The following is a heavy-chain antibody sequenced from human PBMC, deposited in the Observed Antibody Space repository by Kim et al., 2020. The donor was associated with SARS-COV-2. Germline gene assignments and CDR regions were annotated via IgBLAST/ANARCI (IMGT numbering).Heavy chain of an antibody. Sequence: GGSLRLSCAASGFIFSNYAMTWVRQAPGKGLEWVSAISGTGGGRSYSASVMKRRIITSSNNTNNTHLLLMNILTADTAAYYYATEDNSDYESRNYYYY. CDR2: ISGTGGGR. V-gene: IGHV3-23*01. CDR3: ATEDNSDYESRNYYYY. D-gene: IGHD4-17*01. CDR1: GFIFSNYA. J-gene: IGHJ6*01.